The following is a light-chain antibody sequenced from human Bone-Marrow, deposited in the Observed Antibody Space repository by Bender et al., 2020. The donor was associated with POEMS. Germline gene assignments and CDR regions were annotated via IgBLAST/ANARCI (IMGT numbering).Light chain of an antibody. V-gene: IGLV3-1*01. Sequence: SYDLTQPPSVSVSPGQTASITCSGDKLGNKYVCWYQQKPGQSPVLVLYQDFKRPAGSPERFSGSNSGNPATLTISGTQAMDEADYYCQAWDSSTVVFGGGTKLTVL. CDR2: QDF. CDR1: KLGNKY. CDR3: QAWDSSTVV. J-gene: IGLJ2*01.